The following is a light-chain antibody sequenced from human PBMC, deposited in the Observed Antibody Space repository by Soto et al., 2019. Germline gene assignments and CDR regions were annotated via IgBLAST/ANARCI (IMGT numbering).Light chain of an antibody. CDR3: QQYGSSGT. Sequence: TQAPSTLSASLGDRRTLSFRASQSVSSSYLAWYQHRPGQAPRLLIFGASSRATGIPDRFSGSGSGTDFTLTISRLETEDFAVYYCQQYGSSGTFGQGTKVDI. J-gene: IGKJ1*01. V-gene: IGKV3-20*01. CDR1: QSVSSSY. CDR2: GAS.